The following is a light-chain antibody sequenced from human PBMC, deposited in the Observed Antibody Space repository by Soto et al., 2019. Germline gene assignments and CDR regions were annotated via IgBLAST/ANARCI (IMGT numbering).Light chain of an antibody. CDR1: QSVSNY. CDR2: DTS. V-gene: IGKV3-11*01. Sequence: EIVLTQSPATLSLSPGERATLSCRASQSVSNYLAWYQQKPGQAPRLLIHDTSDRATGIPARFSGSGSGTDFTLTISTLEPEDFAVYYCQQRSSWPITFGQGTRLEIK. J-gene: IGKJ5*01. CDR3: QQRSSWPIT.